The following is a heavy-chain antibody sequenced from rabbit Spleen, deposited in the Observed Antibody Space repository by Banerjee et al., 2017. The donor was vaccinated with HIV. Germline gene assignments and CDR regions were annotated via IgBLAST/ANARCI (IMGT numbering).Heavy chain of an antibody. D-gene: IGHD2-1*01. V-gene: IGHV1S40*01. CDR1: EFSFGSDYY. J-gene: IGHJ4*01. CDR3: ARGSATMTMVITGYYLAL. Sequence: QSLEESGGDLVKPGASLTITCTASEFSFGSDYYMCWVRQAPGKGLECIACIYGGSCSSTYYASWARGRFTISKTSSTTVTLQMTSLTAADTATYFCARGSATMTMVITGYYLALWGQGTLVTVS. CDR2: IYGGSCSST.